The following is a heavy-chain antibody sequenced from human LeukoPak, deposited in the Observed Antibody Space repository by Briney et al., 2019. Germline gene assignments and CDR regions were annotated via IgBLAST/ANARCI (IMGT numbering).Heavy chain of an antibody. CDR2: ISGYNGNT. CDR3: ARDRRRGYSGYDYGY. Sequence: GASVKVSCKASGYSFTSYGISWVRQAPGEGLEWMGWISGYNGNTNYAQKVQGRVTMTTDTSTTTAYMELRSLRSDDTAVYYCARDRRRGYSGYDYGYWGQGTLVTVSS. CDR1: GYSFTSYG. D-gene: IGHD5-12*01. J-gene: IGHJ4*02. V-gene: IGHV1-18*01.